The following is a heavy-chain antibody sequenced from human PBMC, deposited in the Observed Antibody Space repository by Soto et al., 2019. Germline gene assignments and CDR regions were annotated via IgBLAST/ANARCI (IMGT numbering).Heavy chain of an antibody. CDR2: ISYDGSNK. J-gene: IGHJ6*02. CDR1: GFTFSSYG. V-gene: IGHV3-30*18. D-gene: IGHD3-9*01. CDR3: AKGGAIFSPVPKYGMDV. Sequence: GGSLRLSCAASGFTFSSYGMHWVRQAPGKGLEWVAVISYDGSNKYYADSVKGRFTISRDNSKNTLYLQMNSLRAEDTAVYYCAKGGAIFSPVPKYGMDVCGQGTTVTVSS.